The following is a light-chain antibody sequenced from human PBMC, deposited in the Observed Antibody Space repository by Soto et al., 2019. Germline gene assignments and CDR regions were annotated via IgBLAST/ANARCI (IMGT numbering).Light chain of an antibody. V-gene: IGKV3-20*01. Sequence: EIVLTQSPGTLSLSPGERATLSCRASQSITSHLAWYQQKPGQAPRLLIYGASIRITGIPDRFSGSGSGTDFTLTISRLEPEEFAMYYCQQYTSSPRTFGQETKVEIK. CDR2: GAS. CDR3: QQYTSSPRT. J-gene: IGKJ1*01. CDR1: QSITSH.